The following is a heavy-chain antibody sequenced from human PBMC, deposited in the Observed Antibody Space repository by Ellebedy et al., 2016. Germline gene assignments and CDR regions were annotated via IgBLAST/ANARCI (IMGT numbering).Heavy chain of an antibody. CDR3: ARESIGELLPDY. CDR1: GYSFTSYA. Sequence: ASVKVSCKGSGYSFTSYAMHWVRQAPGERLEWMGWIDAGNGNTKYSQKFQGRVTITRDTSANTAYMELSSLRSEDTAVYYCARESIGELLPDYWGQGTLVTVAS. J-gene: IGHJ4*02. V-gene: IGHV1-3*01. CDR2: IDAGNGNT. D-gene: IGHD1-26*01.